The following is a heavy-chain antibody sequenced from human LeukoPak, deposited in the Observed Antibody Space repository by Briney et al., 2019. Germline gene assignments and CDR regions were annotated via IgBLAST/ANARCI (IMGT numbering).Heavy chain of an antibody. CDR2: ISYDGSNK. J-gene: IGHJ6*02. V-gene: IGHV3-30*18. Sequence: PGRSLRLSCAASGFTFSSYGMHWVRQAPGKGLEWVAVISYDGSNKYYADSVKGRFTISRDNSKNTLYLQMNSLRAEDTAVCYCAKDGGYDFWSGYYTGYYYGMDVWGQGTTVTVSS. CDR3: AKDGGYDFWSGYYTGYYYGMDV. CDR1: GFTFSSYG. D-gene: IGHD3-3*01.